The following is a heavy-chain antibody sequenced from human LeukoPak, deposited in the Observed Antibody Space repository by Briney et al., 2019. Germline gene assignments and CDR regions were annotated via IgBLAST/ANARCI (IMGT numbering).Heavy chain of an antibody. CDR1: GGSISSYY. CDR3: ARVKQQLPDNWFDP. CDR2: IYYSGST. Sequence: PSETLSLTCTVSGGSISSYYWSWIRQPPGKGLEWIGYIYYSGSTNYNPSLKSRVTISVDTSKNQFSLKLSSVTAADTAVYYCARVKQQLPDNWFDPWGQGTLVTVSS. V-gene: IGHV4-59*08. D-gene: IGHD6-13*01. J-gene: IGHJ5*02.